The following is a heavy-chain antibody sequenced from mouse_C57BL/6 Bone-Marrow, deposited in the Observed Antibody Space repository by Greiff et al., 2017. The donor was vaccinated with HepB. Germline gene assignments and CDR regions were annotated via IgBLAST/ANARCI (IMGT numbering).Heavy chain of an antibody. CDR3: AREGTNCHWYFDV. D-gene: IGHD4-1*01. CDR2: IYPGSGST. V-gene: IGHV1-55*01. CDR1: GYTFTSYW. J-gene: IGHJ1*03. Sequence: VQLQQPGAELVKPGASVKMSCKASGYTFTSYWITWVKQRPGQGLEWIGDIYPGSGSTNYNEKFKSKATLTVDTSSSTAYMQLSSLTSEDSAVYYCAREGTNCHWYFDVWGTGTTVTVSS.